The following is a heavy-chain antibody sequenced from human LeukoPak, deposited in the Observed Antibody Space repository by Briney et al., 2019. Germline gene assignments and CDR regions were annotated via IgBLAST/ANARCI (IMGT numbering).Heavy chain of an antibody. Sequence: ASVKVSCKASGYTFTSYYINWVRQATGQGLEWMGWMNPNSGGTNYAQKFQGRVTMTRDTSISTAYMELSRLRSDDTAVYYCARDRGSGSYDWFDPWGQGTLVTVSS. V-gene: IGHV1-2*02. D-gene: IGHD3-10*01. CDR2: MNPNSGGT. J-gene: IGHJ5*02. CDR1: GYTFTSYY. CDR3: ARDRGSGSYDWFDP.